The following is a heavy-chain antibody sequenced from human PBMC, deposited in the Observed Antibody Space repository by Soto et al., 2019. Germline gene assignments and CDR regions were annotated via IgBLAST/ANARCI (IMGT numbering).Heavy chain of an antibody. CDR2: ISYDGSYK. CDR3: AKWNGGFDY. J-gene: IGHJ4*02. V-gene: IGHV3-30*18. D-gene: IGHD3-16*01. Sequence: QVQLVESGGGVVQPGRPLRLSCAASGFTFSSYGMHWVRQAPGKGLEWVAGISYDGSYKYYADSVKGRFTISRDNSKNTLYLKMNSLRAEDTAVYYCAKWNGGFDYWGQGTLVTVSS. CDR1: GFTFSSYG.